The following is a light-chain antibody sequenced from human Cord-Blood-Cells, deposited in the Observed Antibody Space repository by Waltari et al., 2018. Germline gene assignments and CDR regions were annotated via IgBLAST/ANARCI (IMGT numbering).Light chain of an antibody. CDR1: SSDVGGYNY. CDR2: DVS. CDR3: SSYTSSSTYV. Sequence: QSALTQPASVSGSPGQSITISCTGTSSDVGGYNYVSWYQQHPGKAPKLMIYDVSKQPSGVSSGCSGSKSGNTASLTISGLQAEDEADYYCSSYTSSSTYVFGTGTKVTVL. V-gene: IGLV2-14*01. J-gene: IGLJ1*01.